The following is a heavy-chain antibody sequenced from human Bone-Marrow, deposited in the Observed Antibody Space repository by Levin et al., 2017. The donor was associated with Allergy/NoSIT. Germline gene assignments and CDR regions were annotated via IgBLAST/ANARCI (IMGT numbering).Heavy chain of an antibody. Sequence: GGSLRLSCTGSGFILSRDSINWVRQAPGKGLEWVSYISSGVNTIYYSDSVEGRFTFSRDNAKNSLYLQMNSLRAEDTAVYYCARGAELDPWGQGTLVTVSS. V-gene: IGHV3-48*01. CDR3: ARGAELDP. CDR1: GFILSRDS. CDR2: ISSGVNTI. J-gene: IGHJ5*02.